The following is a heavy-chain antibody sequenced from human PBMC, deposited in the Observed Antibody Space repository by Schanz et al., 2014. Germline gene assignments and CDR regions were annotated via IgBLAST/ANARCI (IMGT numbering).Heavy chain of an antibody. V-gene: IGHV3-7*03. D-gene: IGHD2-2*01. CDR2: IKEDGSKK. J-gene: IGHJ2*01. CDR3: ARGYCSRASCYLEYFDL. CDR1: GFTFTGHW. Sequence: VHLVESGGGVVQPGGSLRLSCAASGFTFTGHWMSWVRQAPGKGLEWVANIKEDGSKKYYVDSVRGRFTISRDNAKNSLYLQLNSLTAEDTAVYYCARGYCSRASCYLEYFDLWGRGTLVTVSS.